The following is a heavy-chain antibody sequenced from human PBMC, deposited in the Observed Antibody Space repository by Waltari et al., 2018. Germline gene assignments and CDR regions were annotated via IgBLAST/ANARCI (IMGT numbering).Heavy chain of an antibody. CDR2: TTDSERT. D-gene: IGHD1-1*01. Sequence: QGQLQQWGAGLLKPSETLSLSCAVYGGSLRGYYWSWIRQPPGKGLEWIGKTTDSERTKYNPSLKSRISISVDTSKNQFSLTVFSVTAADAAVYYCARGDGTGKYGYWGQGTRVIVSS. J-gene: IGHJ4*02. CDR3: ARGDGTGKYGY. CDR1: GGSLRGYY. V-gene: IGHV4-34*02.